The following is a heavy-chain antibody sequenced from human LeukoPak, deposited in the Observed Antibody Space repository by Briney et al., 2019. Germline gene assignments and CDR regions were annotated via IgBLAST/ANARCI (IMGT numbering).Heavy chain of an antibody. V-gene: IGHV1-2*02. CDR1: GYTFTGYY. D-gene: IGHD3-22*01. CDR3: ARDTARNSSGYSFDY. J-gene: IGHJ4*02. Sequence: ASVKVSCKASGYTFTGYYMHWVRQAPGQGLEWMGWINPNSGGTNYAQKFQGRVTMTRDTSISTAYMELSRLRSDDTAVYYCARDTARNSSGYSFDYWGQGTLVTVSS. CDR2: INPNSGGT.